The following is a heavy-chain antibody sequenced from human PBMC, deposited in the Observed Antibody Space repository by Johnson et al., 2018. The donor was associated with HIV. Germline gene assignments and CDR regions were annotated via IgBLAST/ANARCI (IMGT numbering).Heavy chain of an antibody. CDR2: IRYDGSNK. V-gene: IGHV3-30*02. J-gene: IGHJ3*02. CDR1: GFTFSSYG. Sequence: QVQLVESGGGVVQPGGSLRLSCAASGFTFSSYGMHWVRQAPGKGLDWVAFIRYDGSNKYYADSVKGRFTISRDNSKNPLYLQVNSLRAEDTAVYYCAKEATYYNFWSDYYTAAFDIWGQGTMVTVSS. CDR3: AKEATYYNFWSDYYTAAFDI. D-gene: IGHD3-3*01.